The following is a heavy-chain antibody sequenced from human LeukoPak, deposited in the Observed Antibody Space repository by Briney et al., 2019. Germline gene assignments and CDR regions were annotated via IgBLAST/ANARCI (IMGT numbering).Heavy chain of an antibody. CDR3: ARDSPRDGYNYYESNWFDP. V-gene: IGHV4-61*02. CDR1: GGSISSGSYY. D-gene: IGHD5-24*01. Sequence: SQTLSLTCTVSGGSISSGSYYWSWIRQPAGKGLEWIGRIYTSGGTNYNPSLKSRVTISVDTSKNQFSLKLSSVTAADTAVYYCARDSPRDGYNYYESNWFDPWGQGTLVTVSS. J-gene: IGHJ5*02. CDR2: IYTSGGT.